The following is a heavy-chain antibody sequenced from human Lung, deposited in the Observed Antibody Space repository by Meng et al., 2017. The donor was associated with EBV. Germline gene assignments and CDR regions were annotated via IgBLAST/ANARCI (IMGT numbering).Heavy chain of an antibody. Sequence: QVRVLESRLGVMQPGASLMMSCRTSGSPFTDFFLHWVRLAPGQGLEWLGTINCYTSGTAYARKFQGRITLTRDTSTTTVYMDLGSLGSDDTAFYYCAREKSPSHFDYFGQGILVTVSS. CDR2: INCYTSGT. CDR3: AREKSPSHFDY. J-gene: IGHJ4*02. CDR1: GSPFTDFF. V-gene: IGHV1-46*01.